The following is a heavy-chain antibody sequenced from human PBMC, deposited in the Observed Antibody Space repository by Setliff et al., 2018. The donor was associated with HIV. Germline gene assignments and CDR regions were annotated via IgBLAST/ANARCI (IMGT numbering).Heavy chain of an antibody. D-gene: IGHD2-8*01. CDR2: ISYRGIT. CDR1: GGSVSSGSYY. Sequence: SSETLSLTCTVSGGSVSSGSYYWSWIRQPPGKGLEWIGYISYRGITNYNPSLTSRLTISVDTSKNQISLKLSSVTAADTAAYYCARDLATNDGFYYYGMDVWGQGTTVTVSS. CDR3: ARDLATNDGFYYYGMDV. V-gene: IGHV4-61*01. J-gene: IGHJ6*02.